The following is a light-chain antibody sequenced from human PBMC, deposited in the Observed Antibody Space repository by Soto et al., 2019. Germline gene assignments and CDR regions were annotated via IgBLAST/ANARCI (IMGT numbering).Light chain of an antibody. J-gene: IGLJ1*01. CDR1: SSDVGGYNY. V-gene: IGLV2-8*01. CDR2: EVN. CDR3: SSYGGSNNFV. Sequence: QSVLTQPPSASGSPGQSVTISCTGTSSDVGGYNYVSWYQQHPGKAPQLMIYEVNKRPSGVPDRFSGSKSGNTASLTVSGLQAEDEADYYCSSYGGSNNFVFGTGTKVTVL.